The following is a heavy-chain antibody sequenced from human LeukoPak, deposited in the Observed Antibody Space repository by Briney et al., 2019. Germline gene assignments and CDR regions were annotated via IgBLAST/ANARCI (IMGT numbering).Heavy chain of an antibody. V-gene: IGHV3-48*03. Sequence: GGSLRLSCAASGFTFSSYEMNWVRQGPGKGLECLSYISRSGSNIYYADSVKGRFTISRDNAKNSLYLQMHSLRAEDTAVYYCARIMTTATTSDYWGQGTLVTVSS. CDR1: GFTFSSYE. J-gene: IGHJ4*02. CDR3: ARIMTTATTSDY. CDR2: ISRSGSNI. D-gene: IGHD4-17*01.